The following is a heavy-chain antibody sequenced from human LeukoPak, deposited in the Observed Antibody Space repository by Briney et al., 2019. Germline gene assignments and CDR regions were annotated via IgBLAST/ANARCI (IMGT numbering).Heavy chain of an antibody. J-gene: IGHJ4*02. CDR3: ARDSTLWFGEGYFDY. CDR2: ISYDGSNK. V-gene: IGHV3-30*04. D-gene: IGHD3-10*01. Sequence: TGGSLSLSWAASGFPFISYAMHGVRQAPGKGLEWVAVISYDGSNKYYADSVKGRFTISRDNSKNTLYLQMNSLRAEDTAVYYCARDSTLWFGEGYFDYWGQGTLVTVSS. CDR1: GFPFISYA.